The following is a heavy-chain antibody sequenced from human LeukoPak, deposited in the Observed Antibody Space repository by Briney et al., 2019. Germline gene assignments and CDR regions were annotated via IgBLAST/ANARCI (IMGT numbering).Heavy chain of an antibody. D-gene: IGHD3-10*01. CDR2: INPSGGST. J-gene: IGHJ4*02. Sequence: GASVTVSCKASGYTFTSYYMHWVRQAPGQGREGMGIINPSGGSTSYAQKFQGRVTMTRDTSTSTVYMELSSLRSEDTAVYYCASGVSYGPFDYWGQGTLVTVSS. CDR3: ASGVSYGPFDY. V-gene: IGHV1-46*01. CDR1: GYTFTSYY.